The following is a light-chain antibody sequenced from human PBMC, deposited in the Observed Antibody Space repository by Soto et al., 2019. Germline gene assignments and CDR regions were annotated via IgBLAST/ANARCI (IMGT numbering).Light chain of an antibody. CDR1: SSDAGAYNY. Sequence: QSALTQPRSVSGSPGQSVTISCTGTSSDAGAYNYVSWYQQLPGKAPKLIIYDVSERPSGVPDRFSGSKSGNTASLTISGLQAEDEADYYCYSYAGSYTWVFGGGTKVTVL. CDR2: DVS. CDR3: YSYAGSYTWV. V-gene: IGLV2-11*01. J-gene: IGLJ3*02.